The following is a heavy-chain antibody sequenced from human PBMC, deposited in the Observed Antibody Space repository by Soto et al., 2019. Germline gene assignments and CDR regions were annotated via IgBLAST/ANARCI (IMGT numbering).Heavy chain of an antibody. CDR3: ARDLYGSGTEGGYFDY. CDR2: INPSGGST. V-gene: IGHV1-46*01. J-gene: IGHJ4*02. CDR1: GYTFTSYY. D-gene: IGHD3-10*01. Sequence: ASVKVSCKASGYTFTSYYVHWVRQAPGQGLEWMGIINPSGGSTSYAQKFQGRVTMTRDTSTSTVYMELSSLRSEDTAVYYCARDLYGSGTEGGYFDYWGQGTLVTVSS.